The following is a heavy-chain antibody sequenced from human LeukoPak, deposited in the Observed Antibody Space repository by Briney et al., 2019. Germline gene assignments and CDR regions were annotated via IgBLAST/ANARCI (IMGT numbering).Heavy chain of an antibody. J-gene: IGHJ4*02. V-gene: IGHV3-7*01. CDR3: ARDPKGATTPEN. CDR1: GFTFSSYW. D-gene: IGHD1-26*01. Sequence: GGSLRLSCAASGFTFSSYWMSWVRQAPGKGLEWVATIKQDGSEKYYVDSVKGRFTISRDNAKNSLYLQMNSLRAEDTAVYFCARDPKGATTPENWGQGTLVTVSS. CDR2: IKQDGSEK.